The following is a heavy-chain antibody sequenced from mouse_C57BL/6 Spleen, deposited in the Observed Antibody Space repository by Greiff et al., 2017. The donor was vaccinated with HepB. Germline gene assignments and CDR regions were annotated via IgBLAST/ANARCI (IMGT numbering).Heavy chain of an antibody. CDR2: ISYDGSN. CDR3: ARKSYGSSSYYFDY. D-gene: IGHD1-1*01. J-gene: IGHJ2*01. V-gene: IGHV3-6*01. CDR1: GYSITSGYY. Sequence: EVKLMESGPGLVKPSQSLSLTCSVTGYSITSGYYWNWIRQFPGNKLEWMGYISYDGSNNYNPSLKNRISITRDTSKNQFFLKLNSVTTEDTATYYCARKSYGSSSYYFDYWGQGTTLTVSS.